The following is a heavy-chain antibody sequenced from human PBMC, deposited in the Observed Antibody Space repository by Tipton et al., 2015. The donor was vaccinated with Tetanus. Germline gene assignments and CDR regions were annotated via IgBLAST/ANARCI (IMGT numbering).Heavy chain of an antibody. Sequence: QVQLVQSGAEVKKPGSSVKVSCKASGGTFSSYAISWVRQAPGQGLERMGRIIPIFGTANYAQKFQGRVTITADESTSPAYMELSSLRSEDTAVYYCARDPPGIAVAAMGVYWGQGTLVTVSS. J-gene: IGHJ4*02. CDR3: ARDPPGIAVAAMGVY. V-gene: IGHV1-69*01. CDR1: GGTFSSYA. D-gene: IGHD6-19*01. CDR2: IIPIFGTA.